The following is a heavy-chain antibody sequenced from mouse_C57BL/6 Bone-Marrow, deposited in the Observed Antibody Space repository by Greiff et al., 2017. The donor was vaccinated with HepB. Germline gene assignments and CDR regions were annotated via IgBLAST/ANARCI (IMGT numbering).Heavy chain of an antibody. J-gene: IGHJ3*01. CDR2: IYPGNSDT. CDR1: GYTFTSYW. CDR3: TRLDGSSSAWFAY. Sequence: EVQLQQSGTVLARPGASVKMSCKTSGYTFTSYWMHWVKQRPGQGLEWIGAIYPGNSDTSYNQKFKGKAKLTAVTSASTAYMELSSLTNEDSAVYYWTRLDGSSSAWFAYWGQGTLVTVSA. D-gene: IGHD1-1*01. V-gene: IGHV1-5*01.